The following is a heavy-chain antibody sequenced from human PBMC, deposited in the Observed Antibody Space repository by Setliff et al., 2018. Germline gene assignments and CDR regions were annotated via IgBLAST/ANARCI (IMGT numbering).Heavy chain of an antibody. CDR3: ARESRYYYDNLGTLDY. CDR1: GGSISSGDYY. V-gene: IGHV4-30-4*08. Sequence: SETLSLTCTVSGGSISSGDYYWSWIRQPPGKGLEWIGYIYSSGSTYYNPSLKSRVSISVDTSKNQFSLKRSSVTAADTAVYYCARESRYYYDNLGTLDYWGQGTLVTVSS. J-gene: IGHJ4*02. D-gene: IGHD3-22*01. CDR2: IYSSGST.